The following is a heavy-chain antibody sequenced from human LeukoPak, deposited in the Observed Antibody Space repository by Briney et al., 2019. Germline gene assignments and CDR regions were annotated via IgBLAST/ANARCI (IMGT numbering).Heavy chain of an antibody. CDR1: GYTFTGYY. J-gene: IGHJ4*02. D-gene: IGHD6-19*01. Sequence: LGASVTVSCQASGYTFTGYYLHWVRLAPGQGPEWMGWINPNSGDTHSAQKFQGRVTMTRDTSISTGYMELSRLTSDDTAVYYCARALLVLAGTNFDYWGQGTLVTVSS. CDR3: ARALLVLAGTNFDY. V-gene: IGHV1-2*03. CDR2: INPNSGDT.